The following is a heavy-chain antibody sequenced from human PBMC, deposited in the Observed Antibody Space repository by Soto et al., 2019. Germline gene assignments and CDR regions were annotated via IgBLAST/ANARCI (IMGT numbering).Heavy chain of an antibody. D-gene: IGHD3-3*01. V-gene: IGHV3-33*08. CDR3: ARDFSEWLLGYYFDY. J-gene: IGHJ4*02. CDR2: IWYDGSNK. CDR1: GFTVSSNY. Sequence: PGGSLRLSCAASGFTVSSNYMHWVRQAPGKGLEWVAVIWYDGSNKYYADSVKGRFTISRDNSKNTLYLQMNSLRAEDTAVYYCARDFSEWLLGYYFDYWGQGTLVTVSS.